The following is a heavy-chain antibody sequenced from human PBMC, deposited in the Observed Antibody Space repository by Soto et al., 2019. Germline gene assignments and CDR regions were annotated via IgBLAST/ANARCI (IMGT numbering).Heavy chain of an antibody. Sequence: SATLSPTCAFSGYSIISGYYWGWILQSPGKGLEWIGSIYHSGSTYYNPSLKSRVIISVDTSKNQFSLKLSSVTAADTAVYYCARLAPIAAADGMDVWGQGTTVTVSS. V-gene: IGHV4-38-2*01. D-gene: IGHD6-13*01. J-gene: IGHJ6*02. CDR1: GYSIISGYY. CDR2: IYHSGST. CDR3: ARLAPIAAADGMDV.